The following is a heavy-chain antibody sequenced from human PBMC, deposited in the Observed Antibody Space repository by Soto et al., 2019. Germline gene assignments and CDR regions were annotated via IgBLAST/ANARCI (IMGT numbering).Heavy chain of an antibody. D-gene: IGHD6-13*01. CDR1: GFTFSRHA. Sequence: EVQLLESGGGLVQPGGSLRLSCTASGFTFSRHAMTWVRQDPGKGLEWVSGLSDSGVSIYYADSVKGRFTISRDNSMKTLYLQMNTLRAEDTAIYYCAKVSSSWYAGFFDLWGQRTLVTVST. CDR3: AKVSSSWYAGFFDL. J-gene: IGHJ4*02. CDR2: LSDSGVSI. V-gene: IGHV3-23*01.